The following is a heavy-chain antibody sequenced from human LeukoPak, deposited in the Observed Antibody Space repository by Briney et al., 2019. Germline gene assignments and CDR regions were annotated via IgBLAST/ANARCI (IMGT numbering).Heavy chain of an antibody. D-gene: IGHD2-21*01. Sequence: ASVKVSCKASGYTFTSYAMHWVRQAPGQRLEWMGWINAGNGNTKYSQKFQGRVTITRDTSASTAYMELSSLRSEDTAVYYCAREIGGEGYYFDYWGQGTLVTVSS. CDR2: INAGNGNT. CDR1: GYTFTSYA. CDR3: AREIGGEGYYFDY. J-gene: IGHJ4*02. V-gene: IGHV1-3*01.